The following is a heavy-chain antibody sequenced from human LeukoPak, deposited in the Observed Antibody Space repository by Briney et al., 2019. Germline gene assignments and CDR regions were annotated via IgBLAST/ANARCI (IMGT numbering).Heavy chain of an antibody. CDR2: IYSGGST. V-gene: IGHV3-66*01. Sequence: GGSLRLSCAASGFTFTSYTMSWVRQAPGKGLEWVSVIYSGGSTYYADSVKGRFTISRDNSKNTLYLQMNSLRAEDTAVYYCARDLSLDYWGQGTLVTVSS. J-gene: IGHJ4*02. CDR3: ARDLSLDY. CDR1: GFTFTSYT.